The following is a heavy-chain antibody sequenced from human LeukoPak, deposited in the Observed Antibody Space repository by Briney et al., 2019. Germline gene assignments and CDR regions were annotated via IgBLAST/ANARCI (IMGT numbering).Heavy chain of an antibody. CDR3: AKESWSTDSGKGAFDI. J-gene: IGHJ3*02. V-gene: IGHV3-30*18. Sequence: PGRSLRLSCAASGFTFSSYGIHWVRQAPGKGLEWVAFISYDATNKYFTDSVKGRFTISRDNSKKTLYLQMNSLRPEDTAVYCCAKESWSTDSGKGAFDIWGQGTMVTVSS. CDR2: ISYDATNK. CDR1: GFTFSSYG. D-gene: IGHD3-10*01.